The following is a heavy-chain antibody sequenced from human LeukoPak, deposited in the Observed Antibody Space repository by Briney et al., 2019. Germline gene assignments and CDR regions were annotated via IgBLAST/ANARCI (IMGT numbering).Heavy chain of an antibody. CDR1: GGTFSSYA. J-gene: IGHJ5*02. CDR2: IIPIFGAA. Sequence: SVTVSCKASGGTFSSYAISWVRQAPGQGVEWMGRIIPIFGAANSEQKFQGRVTITTDESTSTAYMELSSLRAEDTAVYYCASIAAAGFWFDPWGQGTLVTVSS. V-gene: IGHV1-69*05. D-gene: IGHD6-13*01. CDR3: ASIAAAGFWFDP.